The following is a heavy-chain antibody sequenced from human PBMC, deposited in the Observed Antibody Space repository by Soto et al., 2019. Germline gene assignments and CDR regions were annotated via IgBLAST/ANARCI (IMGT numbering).Heavy chain of an antibody. Sequence: SETLSLTCTVSGGSIRGYYWSWIRQPPGKGLEWIGYMYNTGSTVYNPSFKSRVTISVDTSKSQLSLRLSSVTAADTAVYYCARGRNGMDVWGQGTTVT. CDR3: ARGRNGMDV. V-gene: IGHV4-59*01. CDR2: MYNTGST. CDR1: GGSIRGYY. J-gene: IGHJ6*01.